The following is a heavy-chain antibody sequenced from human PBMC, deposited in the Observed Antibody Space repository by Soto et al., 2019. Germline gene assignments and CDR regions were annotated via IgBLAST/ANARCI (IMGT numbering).Heavy chain of an antibody. V-gene: IGHV3-30-3*01. CDR3: ARSSHQLRYGMDV. J-gene: IGHJ6*02. CDR1: AFTFSTYA. Sequence: HEQLVESGGGVVQPGRSLRLSCAASAFTFSTYAMHWVRQAPGKGLEWVAVISYDGSNKYFAVSVKGRFTISRDNSKNALYLQMRSLRAEDTAVYYCARSSHQLRYGMDVWGQGTTVTVSS. CDR2: ISYDGSNK. D-gene: IGHD2-2*01.